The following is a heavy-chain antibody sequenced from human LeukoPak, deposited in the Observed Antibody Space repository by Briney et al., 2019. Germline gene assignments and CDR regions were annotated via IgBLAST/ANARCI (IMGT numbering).Heavy chain of an antibody. V-gene: IGHV1-69*13. D-gene: IGHD2-2*01. CDR1: GGTFSSYA. Sequence: GASVKVSCKASGGTFSSYAISWVRQAPGQGLEWMGGIIPIFGTANYAQKFQGRVTITADESTSTAYMELSSLRSEDTAVYYCARETYCSSTSCRLADAFDIWGQGTMVTVSS. CDR3: ARETYCSSTSCRLADAFDI. CDR2: IIPIFGTA. J-gene: IGHJ3*02.